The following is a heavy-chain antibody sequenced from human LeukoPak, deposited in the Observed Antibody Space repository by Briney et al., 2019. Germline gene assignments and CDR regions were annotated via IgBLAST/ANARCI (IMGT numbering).Heavy chain of an antibody. CDR1: GGSISSSSYY. CDR2: IYYSGST. CDR3: ARSSIIVGATTPFDY. Sequence: SETLSLTCTVSGGSISSSSYYWGWIRQPPGTGLEWIGSIYYSGSTYYNPSLKSRVTISVDTSKNQFSLKLSSVTAADTAVYYCARSSIIVGATTPFDYWGQGTLVTVSS. V-gene: IGHV4-39*01. J-gene: IGHJ4*02. D-gene: IGHD1-26*01.